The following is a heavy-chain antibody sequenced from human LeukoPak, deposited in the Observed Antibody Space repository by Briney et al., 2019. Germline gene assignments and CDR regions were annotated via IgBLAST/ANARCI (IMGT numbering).Heavy chain of an antibody. Sequence: GGSLRLSCAASGFTFSSYWMHWVRQAPGKGLVWVSRINSDGSSTSYADSVKGRFTISRDNAKNTLYLQMNSLRAEDTDVYYCAVDFWSGYYTYWGQGTLVTVSA. J-gene: IGHJ4*02. CDR2: INSDGSST. D-gene: IGHD3-3*01. CDR1: GFTFSSYW. V-gene: IGHV3-74*01. CDR3: AVDFWSGYYTY.